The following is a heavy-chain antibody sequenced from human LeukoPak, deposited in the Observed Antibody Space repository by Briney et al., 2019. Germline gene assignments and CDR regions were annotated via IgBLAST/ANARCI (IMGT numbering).Heavy chain of an antibody. CDR2: IYYGGST. Sequence: ASETLSLTCTVSGGSISSYHWSWIRQSPGKGLEWIGYIYYGGSTNYNPSLKSRVTISLGTSKNQFSLKLISVTAADTAVYYCARAYGGYSSSPYNWLDPWGQGTLVTVSS. CDR3: ARAYGGYSSSPYNWLDP. J-gene: IGHJ5*02. D-gene: IGHD6-6*01. CDR1: GGSISSYH. V-gene: IGHV4-59*01.